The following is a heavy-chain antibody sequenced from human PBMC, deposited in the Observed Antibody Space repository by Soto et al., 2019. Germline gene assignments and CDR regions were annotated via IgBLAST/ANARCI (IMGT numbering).Heavy chain of an antibody. CDR2: IWYDGSNK. CDR1: GFPFSSYG. CDR3: ARDLMTTDDAFDI. J-gene: IGHJ3*02. Sequence: GGSLRLSCAASGFPFSSYGMHWVRQAPGKGLEWVAVIWYDGSNKYYADSVKGRFTISRDNSKNTLYLQMNSLRAEDTAVYYCARDLMTTDDAFDIWGQGTMVTVS. D-gene: IGHD4-17*01. V-gene: IGHV3-33*01.